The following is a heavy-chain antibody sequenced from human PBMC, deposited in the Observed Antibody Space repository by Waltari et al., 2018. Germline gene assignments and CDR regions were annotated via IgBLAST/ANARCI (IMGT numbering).Heavy chain of an antibody. V-gene: IGHV3-21*03. D-gene: IGHD3-10*01. Sequence: EVRLAESGGGLVKPGGSLRLSCTASGFDFSDYDMNWVRQAPGEGLEWVSSIGGTHSNIFYADSVKGRFTVSRDNAKNSLYLQMDNLRAEDSGLYFCTRDLYGSGGDWFDPWGQGTLVTVSS. J-gene: IGHJ5*02. CDR2: IGGTHSNI. CDR3: TRDLYGSGGDWFDP. CDR1: GFDFSDYD.